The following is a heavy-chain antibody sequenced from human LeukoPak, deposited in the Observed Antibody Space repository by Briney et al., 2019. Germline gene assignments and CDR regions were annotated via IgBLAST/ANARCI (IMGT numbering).Heavy chain of an antibody. J-gene: IGHJ4*02. CDR2: ISSEGSST. CDR1: GFTFNSYW. Sequence: PGGSLRLSCAASGFTFNSYWMHWVRQVPGKGLVWVSRISSEGSSTSYADSVKGRFTISRDNARNTLNLQMDSLRAEDTAVYYCARDQRFCSGGTCYSALDYWGQGTLVTVSS. D-gene: IGHD2-15*01. V-gene: IGHV3-74*01. CDR3: ARDQRFCSGGTCYSALDY.